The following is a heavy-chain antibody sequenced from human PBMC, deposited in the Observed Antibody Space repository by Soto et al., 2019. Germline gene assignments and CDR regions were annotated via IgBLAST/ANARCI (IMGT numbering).Heavy chain of an antibody. Sequence: KQSQTLSLTCAISGDSVSSNSAAWNWIRQSPSRGLEWLGRTYYRSKWYNDYAVSVKSRITINPDTSKNQFSLQLNSVTPEDTAVYYCASSLVVPAAIWFDPWGQGTLVTVSS. CDR1: GDSVSSNSAA. CDR2: TYYRSKWYN. CDR3: ASSLVVPAAIWFDP. J-gene: IGHJ5*02. D-gene: IGHD2-2*01. V-gene: IGHV6-1*01.